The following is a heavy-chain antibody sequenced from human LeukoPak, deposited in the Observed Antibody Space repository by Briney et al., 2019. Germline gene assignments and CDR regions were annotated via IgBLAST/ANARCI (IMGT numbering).Heavy chain of an antibody. Sequence: GASVKVSCKASGYTLTGYYMHWVLQAPGQGLEWMGRINPNSGGTNYAQKFQGRVTMTRDTSISTAYMELSRLRSDDTAVYYCARPRYYDSSGSTFDYWGQGTLVTVSS. CDR2: INPNSGGT. J-gene: IGHJ4*02. CDR3: ARPRYYDSSGSTFDY. V-gene: IGHV1-2*06. D-gene: IGHD3-22*01. CDR1: GYTLTGYY.